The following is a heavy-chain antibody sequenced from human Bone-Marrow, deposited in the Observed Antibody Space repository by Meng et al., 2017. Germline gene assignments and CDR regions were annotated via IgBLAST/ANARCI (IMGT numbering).Heavy chain of an antibody. V-gene: IGHV4-34*01. Sequence: QVQIPQWGAGLFKPSETLSLTCVVSGGSISSYYWGWIRQPQGQGLEWIGKINHSWSTNSNPSLEIRATISVATSQNNLSLKLSSVTAADSAVYDCARGPTTMAHDFDYWGQGTLVTVSS. J-gene: IGHJ4*02. D-gene: IGHD4-11*01. CDR1: GGSISSYY. CDR3: ARGPTTMAHDFDY. CDR2: INHSWST.